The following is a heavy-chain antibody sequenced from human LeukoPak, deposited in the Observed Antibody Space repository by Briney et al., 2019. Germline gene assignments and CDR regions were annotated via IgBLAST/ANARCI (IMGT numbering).Heavy chain of an antibody. Sequence: GGSLRLSCAASGFTFSSYEMNWVRQAPGKGLEWVSYISSSSSTIKYAVSVKGRFTISRDNAKNSLYLQMNSLRAEDTAVYYCARDYGGSSPFDYWGQGTLVTVSS. D-gene: IGHD4-23*01. V-gene: IGHV3-48*03. CDR1: GFTFSSYE. J-gene: IGHJ4*02. CDR2: ISSSSSTI. CDR3: ARDYGGSSPFDY.